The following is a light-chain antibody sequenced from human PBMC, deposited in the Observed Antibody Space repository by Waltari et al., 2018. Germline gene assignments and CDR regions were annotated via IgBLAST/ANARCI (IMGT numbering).Light chain of an antibody. CDR1: SSDVGGYYY. V-gene: IGLV2-14*01. Sequence: QSALTQPASVYGSPGQSITIPCTGSSSDVGGYYYVSWYQQHPGKAPTLIFYYFGVSKRPSGGSDRFSGSKSANTASLTIAGLQADDEADYYCSSDSSSNTWVFGGGTKLTVL. CDR2: GVS. J-gene: IGLJ3*02. CDR3: SSDSSSNTWV.